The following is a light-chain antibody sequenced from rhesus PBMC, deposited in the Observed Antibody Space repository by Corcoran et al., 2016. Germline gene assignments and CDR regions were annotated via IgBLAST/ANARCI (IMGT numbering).Light chain of an antibody. CDR2: NAS. Sequence: DIQMTQSPSSLSASVGDTVTITCRASQGISSWLAWYQQKPGKAPKLLIYNASSLQSGVPSRFRGSGSGTDFTLTISSLQSEDFATYYCQQYSSRPFTFGPGTKLDIK. CDR1: QGISSW. V-gene: IGKV1-22*01. CDR3: QQYSSRPFT. J-gene: IGKJ3*01.